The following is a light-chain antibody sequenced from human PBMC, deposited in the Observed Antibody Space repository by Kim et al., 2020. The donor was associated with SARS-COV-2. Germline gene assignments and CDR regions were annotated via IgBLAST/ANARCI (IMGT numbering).Light chain of an antibody. V-gene: IGKV1-39*01. CDR1: QSITAY. CDR2: AAS. J-gene: IGKJ2*01. Sequence: SASVGDRVTITCRASQSITAYLNWYQHNQGTAPRLLISAASNLQSGVPSRFSGRRSGTDFTLTISSLQPEDFATYYCQQSYSIPNTFGQGTKLEI. CDR3: QQSYSIPNT.